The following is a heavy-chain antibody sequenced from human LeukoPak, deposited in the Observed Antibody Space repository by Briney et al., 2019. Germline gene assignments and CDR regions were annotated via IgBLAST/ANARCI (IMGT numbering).Heavy chain of an antibody. J-gene: IGHJ6*02. CDR1: GFTFEDYA. CDR3: AKPGIVGATYYYYGMDV. D-gene: IGHD1-26*01. Sequence: GGSLRLSCAASGFTFEDYAMHWVRQAPGKGLEWVSLISGDGGSTYYADSVKGRFTISRDNSKNSLYLQMNSLRTGDTALYYCAKPGIVGATYYYYGMDVWGQGTTVTVSS. V-gene: IGHV3-43*02. CDR2: ISGDGGST.